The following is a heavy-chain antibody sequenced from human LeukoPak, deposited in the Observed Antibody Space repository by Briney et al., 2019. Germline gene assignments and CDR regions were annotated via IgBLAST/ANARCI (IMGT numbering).Heavy chain of an antibody. CDR3: ARVWGDSSTWFFDY. J-gene: IGHJ4*02. D-gene: IGHD6-13*01. CDR1: GFTFSSYW. CDR2: INSDGSST. Sequence: GESLRLSCAASGFTFSSYWMHWVRQAPGKGLVWVSRINSDGSSTTYADSVKGRFTISRDNAKNTLCLQMNSLRAEDTAVYYCARVWGDSSTWFFDYWGQGTLVTVSS. V-gene: IGHV3-74*01.